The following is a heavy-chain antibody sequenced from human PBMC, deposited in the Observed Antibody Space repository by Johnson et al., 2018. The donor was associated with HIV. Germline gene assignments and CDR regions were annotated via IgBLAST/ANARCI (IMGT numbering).Heavy chain of an antibody. D-gene: IGHD5-18*01. CDR2: IGFDGTNK. Sequence: QVQLVESGGGVVQPGRSLRLSCAASGFIFSSYAIHWVRQAPGKGLQWVAVIGFDGTNKYYADSLKGRFTISRDNSKNTLYLQMNSLRPEDTAVYYCAWGDTAMGYDAFDIWGQGTMVTVSS. CDR1: GFIFSSYA. CDR3: AWGDTAMGYDAFDI. V-gene: IGHV3-30*04. J-gene: IGHJ3*02.